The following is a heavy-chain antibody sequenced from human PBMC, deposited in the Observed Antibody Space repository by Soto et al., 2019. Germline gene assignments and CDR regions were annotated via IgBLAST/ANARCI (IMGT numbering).Heavy chain of an antibody. J-gene: IGHJ4*02. D-gene: IGHD1-26*01. CDR2: IIPMYDSA. V-gene: IGHV1-69*06. Sequence: QVQLVQSGAELKKPGSSVNVSCAASGGTFKTYTINWVRQATGQGLEWIGQIIPMYDSANYAQRFQGRVTISADKSTNIAYIELSGLRSEDTALYYCATWRTYSGSYCFDYWGQGTLVSVAS. CDR3: ATWRTYSGSYCFDY. CDR1: GGTFKTYT.